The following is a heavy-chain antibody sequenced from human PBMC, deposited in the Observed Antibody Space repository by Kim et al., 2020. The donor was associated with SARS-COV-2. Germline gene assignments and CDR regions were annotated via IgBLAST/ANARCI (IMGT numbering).Heavy chain of an antibody. D-gene: IGHD3-10*01. V-gene: IGHV3-11*06. CDR3: ARDRWLTGYYYYGMDV. J-gene: IGHJ6*02. Sequence: VKGRFTIPRDNDKNSLYLQMNSLRAEDTAVYYCARDRWLTGYYYYGMDVWGQGTTVTVSS.